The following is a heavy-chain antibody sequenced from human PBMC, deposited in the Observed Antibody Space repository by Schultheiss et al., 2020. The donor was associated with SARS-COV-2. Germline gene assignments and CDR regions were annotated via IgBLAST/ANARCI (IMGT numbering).Heavy chain of an antibody. CDR3: ARSYGSGYLDAFDI. CDR1: GGTFSSFA. J-gene: IGHJ3*02. D-gene: IGHD3-10*01. CDR2: IIPIFGTA. V-gene: IGHV1-69*13. Sequence: SVKVSCKASGGTFSSFAISWVRQAPGQGLEWMGGIIPIFGTANNEQKFQGRVTITADESTSTAYMELSSLRSEDTAVYYCARSYGSGYLDAFDIWGQGTMVTVSS.